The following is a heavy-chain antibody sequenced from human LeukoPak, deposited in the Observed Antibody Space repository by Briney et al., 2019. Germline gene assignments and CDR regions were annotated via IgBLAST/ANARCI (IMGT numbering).Heavy chain of an antibody. V-gene: IGHV3-53*01. CDR1: GFTVSNNY. CDR2: IHSGGAT. D-gene: IGHD5-18*01. Sequence: PGESLRLSCAASGFTVSNNYMSWVRQAPGKGLEWVSVIHSGGATFYADSVKGRFTISRDSSKNTLFLQMNSLRPEDTAVYYCAKDRAYTYGYSYYFDYWGQGTLVTVSS. J-gene: IGHJ4*02. CDR3: AKDRAYTYGYSYYFDY.